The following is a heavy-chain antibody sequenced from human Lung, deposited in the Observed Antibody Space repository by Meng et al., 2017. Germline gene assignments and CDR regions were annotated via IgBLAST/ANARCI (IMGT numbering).Heavy chain of an antibody. Sequence: QRQLQRWGAGWLKPSETRSLTCVVSGVSFSDYYWSWIRQPPGKGLEWIGEINHSGSTNYNPSLESRATISVDTSQNNLSLKLSSVTAADSAVYYCARGPTTMAHDFDYWGQGTLVTVSS. J-gene: IGHJ4*02. D-gene: IGHD4-11*01. CDR2: INHSGST. CDR3: ARGPTTMAHDFDY. V-gene: IGHV4-34*01. CDR1: GVSFSDYY.